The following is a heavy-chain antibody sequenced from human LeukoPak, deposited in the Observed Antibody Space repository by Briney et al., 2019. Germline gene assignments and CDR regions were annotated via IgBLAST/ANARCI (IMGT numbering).Heavy chain of an antibody. CDR2: IYPGDSDT. D-gene: IGHD3-10*01. CDR3: TRLDGSGTYSRGPDY. CDR1: GYKFTTYW. J-gene: IGHJ4*02. Sequence: GESLKISCKGSGYKFTTYWIGWVRQMPGKGLEWMGLIYPGDSDTRYSPSFQGQVTISADKSISTAYLQWSSLKASDTAMYYCTRLDGSGTYSRGPDYWGQGTLVTVSS. V-gene: IGHV5-51*01.